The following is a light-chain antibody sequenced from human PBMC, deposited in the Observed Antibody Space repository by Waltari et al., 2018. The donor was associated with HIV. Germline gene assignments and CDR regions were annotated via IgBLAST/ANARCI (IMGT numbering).Light chain of an antibody. Sequence: QSVLTQSPSISGTPGPRVTISCSGSSSNIGNNYVSWYQQVPGTTPTLLIFLNTQRPSGVSDRFSGSVSGTSASLAISGLRSDDEACYYCAVWDGSLSAQVFGGGTTLTVL. J-gene: IGLJ3*02. V-gene: IGLV1-47*01. CDR2: LNT. CDR1: SSNIGNNY. CDR3: AVWDGSLSAQV.